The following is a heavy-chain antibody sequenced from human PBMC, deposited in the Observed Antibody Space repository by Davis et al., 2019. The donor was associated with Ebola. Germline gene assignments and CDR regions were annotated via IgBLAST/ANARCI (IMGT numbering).Heavy chain of an antibody. CDR1: GFIFSNFD. J-gene: IGHJ4*02. V-gene: IGHV3-49*03. CDR3: TRVVPKYGGNSGDFFFDY. D-gene: IGHD4-23*01. CDR2: IRSKAYGGTT. Sequence: PGGSLRLSCAASGFIFSNFDMSWFRQAPGKGLEWVGFIRSKAYGGTTEYAASVKGRFTISRDDSKSIAYLQMNSLKTEDTAVYYCTRVVPKYGGNSGDFFFDYWGQGTLVTVSS.